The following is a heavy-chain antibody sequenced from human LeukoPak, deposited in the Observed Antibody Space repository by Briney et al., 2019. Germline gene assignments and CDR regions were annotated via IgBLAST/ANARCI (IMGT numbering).Heavy chain of an antibody. CDR2: INAYNGDT. CDR1: GYTSTNYG. J-gene: IGHJ6*03. CDR3: ARWGLVAPGTYYYYYMDV. V-gene: IGHV1-18*01. D-gene: IGHD2-2*01. Sequence: ASVKVSCKASGYTSTNYGVSWVRQAPGQGLEWMGWINAYNGDTHYAQNLRGRLTMTTDTSTSMAFMELRSLRPDDTAVYFCARWGLVAPGTYYYYYMDVWGRGTTVTVSS.